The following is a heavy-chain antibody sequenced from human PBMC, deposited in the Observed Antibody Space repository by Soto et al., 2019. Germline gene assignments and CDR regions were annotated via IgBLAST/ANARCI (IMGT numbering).Heavy chain of an antibody. V-gene: IGHV4-61*08. CDR3: ARRYGRYFDY. Sequence: SETLSLTCTVSDGSISSGDYYWSWIRQPPGKGLEWIGYVYYSGSTNYNPSLKSRVTISVDTSQNQFSLKLSSMTAADTAVYYCARRYGRYFDYWGQGTLVTVSS. J-gene: IGHJ4*02. D-gene: IGHD4-17*01. CDR1: DGSISSGDYY. CDR2: VYYSGST.